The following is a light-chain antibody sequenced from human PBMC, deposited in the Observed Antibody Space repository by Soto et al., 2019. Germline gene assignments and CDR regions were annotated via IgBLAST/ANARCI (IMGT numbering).Light chain of an antibody. CDR3: CSYAGSYTLV. J-gene: IGLJ3*02. CDR1: ISDVGAYKF. Sequence: QSALTQPRSVSGSPGQSVTISCTGTISDVGAYKFVSWYQHHPGKAPKLIIYDVSRWPSGVPGRFSGSKSGNTASLTISGLQPEDEADYYCCSYAGSYTLVFGGGTKLTVL. V-gene: IGLV2-11*01. CDR2: DVS.